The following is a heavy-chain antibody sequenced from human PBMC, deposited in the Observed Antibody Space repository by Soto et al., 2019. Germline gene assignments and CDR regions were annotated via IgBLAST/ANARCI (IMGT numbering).Heavy chain of an antibody. CDR2: IKSKTDGGTT. CDR3: ATDVPSQGRGEFDY. J-gene: IGHJ4*02. V-gene: IGHV3-15*07. Sequence: EVQLVESGGGFVKPGGSLRLSCAASGFTFSHAWMNWVRQAPEKGLEWVGRIKSKTDGGTTEYAAPVKGRFTLSRDDSTNTLFLQMNSLQTEDTAVYFCATDVPSQGRGEFDYWGQGTLVTVS. CDR1: GFTFSHAW.